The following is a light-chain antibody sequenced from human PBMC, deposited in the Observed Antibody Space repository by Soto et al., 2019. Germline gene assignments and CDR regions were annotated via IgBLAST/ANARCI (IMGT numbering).Light chain of an antibody. J-gene: IGLJ3*02. Sequence: SYELTQPPSVSVSLGQMARITCSGEGLPRKYAYWYQQKPGQPPVLVIHKDSERPSGIPERFSGSSSGTIATLTITGVQAEDEADYYCLSADSGRTTSYRVFGGGTKVPS. CDR3: LSADSGRTTSYRV. CDR2: KDS. V-gene: IGLV3-16*01. CDR1: GLPRKY.